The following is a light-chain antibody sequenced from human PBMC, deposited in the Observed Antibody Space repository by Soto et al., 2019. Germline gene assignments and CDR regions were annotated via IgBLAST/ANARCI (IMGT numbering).Light chain of an antibody. CDR3: SSYRRGGTAV. Sequence: QSALTQPASVSGSPGQSITISCTGTNSDVGGYNYVSWYQQHPGKAPKLMIYEVINRPSGVSNRFSGSKSGNTASLTISGLQAEDEAHYYCSSYRRGGTAVFGGGTKLTVL. CDR1: NSDVGGYNY. CDR2: EVI. V-gene: IGLV2-14*01. J-gene: IGLJ2*01.